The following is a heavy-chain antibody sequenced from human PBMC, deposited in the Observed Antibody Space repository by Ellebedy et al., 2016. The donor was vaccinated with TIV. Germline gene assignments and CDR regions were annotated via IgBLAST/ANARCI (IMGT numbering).Heavy chain of an antibody. J-gene: IGHJ4*02. CDR3: ARDPSSITMIHQPFDC. CDR2: IYHSGST. Sequence: SETLSLXCAVSGGSISSSNWWRWVRQPPGKGLEWIGEIYHSGSTNYNPSLKSRVTISVDKSKNQFSLKLSSVTAADTAVYYCARDPSSITMIHQPFDCWGQGTLVTVSS. CDR1: GGSISSSNW. D-gene: IGHD3-22*01. V-gene: IGHV4-4*02.